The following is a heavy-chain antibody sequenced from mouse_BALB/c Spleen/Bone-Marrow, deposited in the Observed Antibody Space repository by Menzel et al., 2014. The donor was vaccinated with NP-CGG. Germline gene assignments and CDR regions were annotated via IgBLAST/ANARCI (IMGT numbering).Heavy chain of an antibody. CDR1: GYSFTSCY. Sequence: QVQLQQPGPELVKPGASVKISCKASGYSFTSCYIHWVKQRPGQGLEWIGWIFPGSGNTKYNEKFKGKATLTADTSSSTAYMQLSSLTSEDSAVYFCARSGYVGNYPYFDYWGQGTTLTVSS. D-gene: IGHD2-1*01. J-gene: IGHJ2*01. CDR3: ARSGYVGNYPYFDY. CDR2: IFPGSGNT. V-gene: IGHV1-66*01.